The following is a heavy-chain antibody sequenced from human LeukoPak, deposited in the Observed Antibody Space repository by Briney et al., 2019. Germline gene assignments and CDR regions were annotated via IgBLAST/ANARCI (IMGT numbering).Heavy chain of an antibody. Sequence: ASVKVSCKASGYTFTGYYMHWVRQAPGQRLEWMGWINAGNGNTKYSQKFQGRVTITRDTSASTAYMELSSLRSEDTAVYYCARDQGTRPGDYWGQGTLVTVSS. J-gene: IGHJ4*02. CDR1: GYTFTGYY. D-gene: IGHD6-6*01. V-gene: IGHV1-3*01. CDR3: ARDQGTRPGDY. CDR2: INAGNGNT.